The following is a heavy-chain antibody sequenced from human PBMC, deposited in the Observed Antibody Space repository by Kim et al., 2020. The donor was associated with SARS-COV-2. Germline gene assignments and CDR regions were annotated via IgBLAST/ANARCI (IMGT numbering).Heavy chain of an antibody. Sequence: SETLSLTCTVSGGSISSSSYYWGWIRQPPGKGLEWIGSIYYSGSTYYNPSLKSRVTISVDTSKNQFSLKLSSVTAADTAVYYCARDVSGYFNHWGQGTLVTVSS. V-gene: IGHV4-39*02. CDR1: GGSISSSSYY. D-gene: IGHD3-3*01. CDR3: ARDVSGYFNH. J-gene: IGHJ4*02. CDR2: IYYSGST.